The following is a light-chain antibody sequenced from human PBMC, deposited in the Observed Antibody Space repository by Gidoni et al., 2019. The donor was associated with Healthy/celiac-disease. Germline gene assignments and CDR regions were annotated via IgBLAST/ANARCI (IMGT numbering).Light chain of an antibody. CDR2: AAS. V-gene: IGKV1-39*01. Sequence: DIQLPQSPSSLSASVGDRVTITCRASQSISSYLNWYQQKPGKAPKLLIYAASSLQSGVPSRFSGSGSGTDFTLTISSLQPEDVATYYCQQSYSTLGTFGQGTKLEIK. CDR3: QQSYSTLGT. J-gene: IGKJ2*01. CDR1: QSISSY.